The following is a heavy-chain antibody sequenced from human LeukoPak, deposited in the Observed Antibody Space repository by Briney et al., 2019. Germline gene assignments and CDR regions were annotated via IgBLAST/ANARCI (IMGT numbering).Heavy chain of an antibody. CDR2: IYYSGST. CDR3: ARVGGWTDFWSGYLPYYFDY. V-gene: IGHV4-31*03. J-gene: IGHJ4*02. D-gene: IGHD3-3*01. CDR1: GGSISSGGYY. Sequence: SETLSLTCTVSGGSISSGGYYWRWIRRHPGKGLEWIGYIYYSGSTYYNPSLKSRVTISVDTSKNQFSLKLSSVTAADTAVYYCARVGGWTDFWSGYLPYYFDYWGQGTLVTVSS.